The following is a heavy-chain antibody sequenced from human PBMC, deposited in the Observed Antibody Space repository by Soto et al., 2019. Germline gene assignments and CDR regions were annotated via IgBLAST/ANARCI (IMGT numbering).Heavy chain of an antibody. J-gene: IGHJ5*02. CDR3: ARSGGIAAAGTGRGNWFDP. CDR1: GDSISSDHW. D-gene: IGHD6-13*01. V-gene: IGHV4-4*02. CDR2: IHHGGSS. Sequence: GTLSLTCVVSGDSISSDHWWSWVRQPPGKGLEWIGEIHHGGSSNYNPSLKSRVTISVDTSKNQFSLKLSSVTAADTAVYYCARSGGIAAAGTGRGNWFDPWGQGTLVTVSS.